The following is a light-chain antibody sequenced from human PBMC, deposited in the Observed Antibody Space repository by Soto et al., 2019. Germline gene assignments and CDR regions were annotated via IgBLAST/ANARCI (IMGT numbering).Light chain of an antibody. J-gene: IGLJ2*01. Sequence: QSALTQPPSASGSPGQSVTISCTGSSSDVGGYNYVSWYQQHPGKAPKLIIYEVTKRPSGVPDHFSGSKSGNTASLTVSGLQADYEADYYCSAYGGSNHVVFGGLTKLTVL. CDR1: SSDVGGYNY. CDR3: SAYGGSNHVV. CDR2: EVT. V-gene: IGLV2-8*01.